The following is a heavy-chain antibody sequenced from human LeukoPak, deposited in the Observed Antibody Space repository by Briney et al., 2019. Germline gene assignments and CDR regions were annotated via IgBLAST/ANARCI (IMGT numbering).Heavy chain of an antibody. CDR3: ARGAYNWNPGLRGWFDP. V-gene: IGHV1-18*01. Sequence: ASVKVSCKASGYTFTSYGISWVRQAPGQGLEWMGWISAYNGNTNYAQKIQGRVTMTTDTSTSTAYMELRSLRSDDTAVYYCARGAYNWNPGLRGWFDPWGQGTLVTVSS. D-gene: IGHD1-20*01. J-gene: IGHJ5*02. CDR1: GYTFTSYG. CDR2: ISAYNGNT.